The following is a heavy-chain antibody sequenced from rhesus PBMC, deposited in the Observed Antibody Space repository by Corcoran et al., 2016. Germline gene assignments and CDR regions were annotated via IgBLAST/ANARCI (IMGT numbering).Heavy chain of an antibody. V-gene: IGHV4-65*02. D-gene: IGHD2-2*01. J-gene: IGHJ4*01. CDR1: GGSISSSQW. CDR2: ISGNRVIT. Sequence: QVQLQESGPGLVKPSETLSLTCAVSGGSISSSQWWSWIRQPPGKGLEWIGYISGNRVITSYNPPLKSRVNSSNDTSKNHVSLELSSGAAADTAVYYWASVPCTSTNCYDPARGYWGQGVLVTVSS. CDR3: ASVPCTSTNCYDPARGY.